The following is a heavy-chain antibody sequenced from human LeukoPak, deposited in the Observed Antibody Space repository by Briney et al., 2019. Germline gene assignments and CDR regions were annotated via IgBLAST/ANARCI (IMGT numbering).Heavy chain of an antibody. CDR1: GYTFTSYD. Sequence: ASVKVSCKASGYTFTSYDINWVRQATGQGLEWMGWMNPNSGNTGYAQEFQGRVTMTRNTSISTAYMELSSLRSEDTAVYYCARVHRYSSSLDYWGQGTLVTVSS. J-gene: IGHJ4*02. CDR2: MNPNSGNT. CDR3: ARVHRYSSSLDY. D-gene: IGHD6-13*01. V-gene: IGHV1-8*01.